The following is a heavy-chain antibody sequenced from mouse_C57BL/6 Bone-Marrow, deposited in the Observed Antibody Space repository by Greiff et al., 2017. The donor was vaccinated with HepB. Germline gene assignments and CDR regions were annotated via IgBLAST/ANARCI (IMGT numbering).Heavy chain of an antibody. V-gene: IGHV6-3*01. D-gene: IGHD2-3*01. Sequence: DVMLVESGGGLVQPGGSMKLSCVASGFTFSNYWMNWVRQSPEKGLEWVAQIRLKSDNYATHYAESVKGRFTISRDDSKSSVYLQMNNLRAEDTGIYYCTGDGYYWYFDVWGTGTTVTVSS. CDR1: GFTFSNYW. CDR3: TGDGYYWYFDV. CDR2: IRLKSDNYAT. J-gene: IGHJ1*03.